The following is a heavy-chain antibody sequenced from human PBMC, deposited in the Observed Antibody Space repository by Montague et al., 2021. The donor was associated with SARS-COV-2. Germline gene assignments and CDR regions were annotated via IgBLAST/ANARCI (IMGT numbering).Heavy chain of an antibody. CDR1: GFTFSSYG. CDR2: IWYDGSNK. CDR3: AREDVYGGNSGGMDV. V-gene: IGHV3-33*01. Sequence: SLRLSLSASGFTFSSYGMHWVRQPPGKGLEWVAGIWYDGSNKYYADSVKGRFTISRDNSKHTLYLQMNSLRAEDTAVYYCAREDVYGGNSGGMDVWGQGTTVTVSS. J-gene: IGHJ6*02. D-gene: IGHD4-23*01.